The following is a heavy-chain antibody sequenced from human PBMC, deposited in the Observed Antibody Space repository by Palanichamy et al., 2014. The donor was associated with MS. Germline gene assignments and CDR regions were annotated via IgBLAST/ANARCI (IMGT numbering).Heavy chain of an antibody. V-gene: IGHV3-53*01. CDR1: GFTVSNNY. CDR3: ARDAVGMDV. D-gene: IGHD1-26*01. J-gene: IGHJ6*04. Sequence: EVQLVESGGGLFQPGGSLRLSCAASGFTVSNNYMYRVRQAPGKGLEWVSVIYSGGSTYYADSVKGRFTISRDNPKNTLYLQMNSLRAEDTAVYYCARDAVGMDVWGKGTTVTVSS. CDR2: IYSGGST.